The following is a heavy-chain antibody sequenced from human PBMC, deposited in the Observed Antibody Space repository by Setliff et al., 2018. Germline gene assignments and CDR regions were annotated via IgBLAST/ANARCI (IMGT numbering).Heavy chain of an antibody. Sequence: PGESLKISCKGSGYSFTSYWIGWVRQMPGKGLEWMGIIYPGDSDTRYSPSFQDQVTISADKSISTAYLQWSSLKASDTAMYYCARREYSGSYSYYYYYGMDVWVPETLLVTVSS. J-gene: IGHJ6*02. CDR1: GYSFTSYW. V-gene: IGHV5-51*01. CDR2: IYPGDSDT. CDR3: ARREYSGSYSYYYYYGMDV. D-gene: IGHD1-26*01.